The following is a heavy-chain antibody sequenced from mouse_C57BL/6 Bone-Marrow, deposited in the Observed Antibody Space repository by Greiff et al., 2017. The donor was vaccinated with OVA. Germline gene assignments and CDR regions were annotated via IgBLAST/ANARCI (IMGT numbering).Heavy chain of an antibody. V-gene: IGHV5-17*01. D-gene: IGHD2-2*01. Sequence: EVQLVESGGGLVKPGGSLKLSCAASGFTFSDYGMHWVRQGPEKGLEWVAYISSGSSTIYYADTVKGRFTISSDNAKNTLFLQMTSLRSEDTAMYDCARYGYDGRDYWCQGTTLTVSS. CDR3: ARYGYDGRDY. J-gene: IGHJ2*01. CDR2: ISSGSSTI. CDR1: GFTFSDYG.